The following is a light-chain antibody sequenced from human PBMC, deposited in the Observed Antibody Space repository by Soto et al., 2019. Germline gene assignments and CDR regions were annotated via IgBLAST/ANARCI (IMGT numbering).Light chain of an antibody. Sequence: QLVLTQSPSASASLGASVKLTCTLSSDHSNYIIAWHQQPPEKGPRYLMKVNSDGSHTKGNGIPDRFSGSSSGPERYLTISSLQSEDEAVYYCQTWGTGIRVFGGGTQLTVL. CDR1: SDHSNYI. V-gene: IGLV4-69*01. CDR2: VNSDGSH. J-gene: IGLJ3*02. CDR3: QTWGTGIRV.